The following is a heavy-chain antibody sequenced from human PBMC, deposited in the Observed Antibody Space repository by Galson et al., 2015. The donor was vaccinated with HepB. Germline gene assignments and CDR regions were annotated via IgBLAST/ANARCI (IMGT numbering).Heavy chain of an antibody. CDR3: VREALVWWGGDH. J-gene: IGHJ4*02. D-gene: IGHD2-21*01. V-gene: IGHV3-74*01. CDR1: GFTFSRHW. CDR2: LNSDGTTI. Sequence: SLRLSCAASGFTFSRHWIHWVRQAPGKRLLWVSRLNSDGTTITYADSVKGRFTISRDNTRNTLYLHMNSLTDDDTAVYYCVREALVWWGGDHWGQGTLVTVSS.